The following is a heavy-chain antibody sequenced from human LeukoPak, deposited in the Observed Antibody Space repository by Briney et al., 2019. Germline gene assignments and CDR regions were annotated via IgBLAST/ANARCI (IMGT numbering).Heavy chain of an antibody. CDR1: GYTFTGYY. Sequence: ASVKVSCKASGYTFTGYYMHWVRQAPGQGLERMGWINPNSGGTNYAQEFQGRVTMTRDTSISTAYMELSRLRSDDTAVYYCARETGVVAVAGTILNWFDPWGQGTLVTVSS. V-gene: IGHV1-2*02. CDR3: ARETGVVAVAGTILNWFDP. J-gene: IGHJ5*02. CDR2: INPNSGGT. D-gene: IGHD6-19*01.